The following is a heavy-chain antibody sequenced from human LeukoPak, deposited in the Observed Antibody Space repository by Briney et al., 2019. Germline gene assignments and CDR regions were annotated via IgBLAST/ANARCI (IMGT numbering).Heavy chain of an antibody. CDR3: AKDSLGDSSSWYWGDYYYYMDV. CDR1: GFTFSSYS. J-gene: IGHJ6*03. D-gene: IGHD6-13*01. CDR2: ISGSNSYI. V-gene: IGHV3-21*01. Sequence: PGGSLRLSCAASGFTFSSYSMNWVRQAPGKGLEWVSSISGSNSYIYYADSMKGRFTISRDNAKNSLYLQMNSLRAEDTAVYYCAKDSLGDSSSWYWGDYYYYMDVWGKGTTVTVSS.